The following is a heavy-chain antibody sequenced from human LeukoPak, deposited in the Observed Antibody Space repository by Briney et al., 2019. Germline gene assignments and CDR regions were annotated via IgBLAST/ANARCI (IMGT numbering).Heavy chain of an antibody. V-gene: IGHV4-59*08. D-gene: IGHD6-19*01. J-gene: IGHJ4*02. CDR1: GGSISSYY. Sequence: SETLPLTCTVSGGSISSYYWSWIRQPPGKGLEWIGYIYYSGSTNYNPSLKSRVTISVDTSKNQFSLKLSSVTAADTAVYYCARHANQWLAPDYWGQGTLVTVSS. CDR3: ARHANQWLAPDY. CDR2: IYYSGST.